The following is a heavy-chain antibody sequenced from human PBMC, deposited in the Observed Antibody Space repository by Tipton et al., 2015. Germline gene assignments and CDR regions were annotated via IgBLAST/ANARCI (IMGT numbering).Heavy chain of an antibody. J-gene: IGHJ4*02. CDR1: GASVSSYD. CDR2: IYYSGIYSGTT. Sequence: TLSLTCSVSGASVSSYDWSWIRQSPEKGLEWIGYIYYSGIYSGTTNYNPSLKGRVTISLGPSKRYFSLSLDSVTAADTAVYYCARGPDFVFDSWGQGALVTVSS. CDR3: ARGPDFVFDS. V-gene: IGHV4-59*02.